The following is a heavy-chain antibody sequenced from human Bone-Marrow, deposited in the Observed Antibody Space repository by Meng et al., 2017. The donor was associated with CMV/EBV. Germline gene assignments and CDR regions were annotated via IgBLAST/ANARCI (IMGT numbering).Heavy chain of an antibody. D-gene: IGHD3-3*01. V-gene: IGHV3-74*01. Sequence: GESLKISCAASGFTFSSYAMHWVRQAPGKGLVWVSRINSDGSSTSYADSVKGRFTISRDNAKNTLYLQMNSLRAEDTAVYYCARARYLEWLSPHAFDIWGQGKMVTVSS. CDR3: ARARYLEWLSPHAFDI. J-gene: IGHJ3*02. CDR1: GFTFSSYA. CDR2: INSDGSST.